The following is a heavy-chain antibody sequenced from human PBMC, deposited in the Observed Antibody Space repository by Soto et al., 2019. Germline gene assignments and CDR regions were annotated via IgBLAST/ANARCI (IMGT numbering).Heavy chain of an antibody. Sequence: EVQLVESGGGLVQPGGSLKLSCAASGFTLSGSVMHWVRKASGKGLGWVARIRTKDNGFATAYTASVKGRFTIFRDDSKNTAYLQMNSLKTEDTAVYYCTRHGEWTENSMDVWGQGTTVTVSS. CDR1: GFTLSGSV. J-gene: IGHJ6*02. V-gene: IGHV3-73*01. D-gene: IGHD3-3*01. CDR3: TRHGEWTENSMDV. CDR2: IRTKDNGFAT.